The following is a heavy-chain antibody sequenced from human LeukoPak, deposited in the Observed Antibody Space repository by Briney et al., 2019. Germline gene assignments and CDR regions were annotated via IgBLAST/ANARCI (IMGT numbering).Heavy chain of an antibody. V-gene: IGHV3-23*01. D-gene: IGHD4-11*01. CDR1: GFTFSSYA. CDR3: ARVDYFDF. Sequence: PGGSLRLSCAASGFTFSSYAMTWVRQAPGKGLEWVSGINSGGRTSSADTVKGRFTISRDNAKNSLYLQVNSLRAEDTAVYYCARVDYFDFWGQGTMAIVSS. CDR2: INSGGRT. J-gene: IGHJ3*01.